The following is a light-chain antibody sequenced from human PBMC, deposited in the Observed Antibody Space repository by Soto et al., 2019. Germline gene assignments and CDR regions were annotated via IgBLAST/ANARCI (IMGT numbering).Light chain of an antibody. V-gene: IGLV4-69*01. Sequence: QPVLTQSPSASASLGASVKLTCTLSSGHSNYAIAWLQQQPEKGPRYLMKLNSDGSHSKGDGIPDRFSGSSSGAERYLTISSLQSEDEADYYCKTWDTGIRVFGGGTKLTVL. CDR1: SGHSNYA. CDR2: LNSDGSH. CDR3: KTWDTGIRV. J-gene: IGLJ3*02.